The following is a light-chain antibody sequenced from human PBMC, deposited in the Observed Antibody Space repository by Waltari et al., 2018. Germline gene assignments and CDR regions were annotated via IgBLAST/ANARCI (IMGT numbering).Light chain of an antibody. CDR3: QQYNSYSPET. Sequence: DIQMTQSPSTLSASVGDRVTITCRASQSISSWLAWYQQKPGKAPKLLIYKASSLESGVPSRVSGSGSGTEFTLTISSLQPDDFATYYGQQYNSYSPETFGQGTRLEIK. V-gene: IGKV1-5*03. CDR1: QSISSW. CDR2: KAS. J-gene: IGKJ5*01.